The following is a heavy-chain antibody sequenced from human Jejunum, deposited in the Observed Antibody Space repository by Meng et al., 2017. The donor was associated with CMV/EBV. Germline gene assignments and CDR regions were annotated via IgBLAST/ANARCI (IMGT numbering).Heavy chain of an antibody. CDR1: GFSVSSYW. V-gene: IGHV3-74*01. CDR3: ARANNHAMDV. CDR2: INSDGSST. D-gene: IGHD1/OR15-1a*01. J-gene: IGHJ6*02. Sequence: CAASGFSVSSYWMHWVRQAPGKGLVWVSRINSDGSSTTYADPVKGRFTFSRDNAKNTLYLQMNSLRAEDTAVYYRARANNHAMDVWGQGTTVTVSS.